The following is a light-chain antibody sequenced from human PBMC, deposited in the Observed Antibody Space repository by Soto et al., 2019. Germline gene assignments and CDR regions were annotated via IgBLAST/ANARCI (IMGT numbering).Light chain of an antibody. CDR3: QQYNSFLLT. J-gene: IGKJ4*01. Sequence: DNHMTQFPSTLSASVGERLTITCRASQSIGTWLAWYQQKPGKAPKLLIYDASSLERGVPSRFSGSGSGTEFNLTISSLQPEDFAAYYCQQYNSFLLTVGGGTKVDIK. CDR1: QSIGTW. V-gene: IGKV1-5*01. CDR2: DAS.